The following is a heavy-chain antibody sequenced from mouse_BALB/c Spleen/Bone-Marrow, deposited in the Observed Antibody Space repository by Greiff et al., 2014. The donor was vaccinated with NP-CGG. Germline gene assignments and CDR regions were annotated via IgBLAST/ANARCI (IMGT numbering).Heavy chain of an antibody. CDR2: ISSGGGST. CDR1: GFAFSSYD. Sequence: EVHLVESGGGLVKPGGSLKLSCAASGFAFSSYDMPWVRQTPEKRLEWVAYISSGGGSTYYPDTVKGRFTISRDNAKNTLYLQMSSLKSEDTAMYCCARLLPRDAMDYWGQGTSVTVSS. V-gene: IGHV5-12-1*01. J-gene: IGHJ4*01. CDR3: ARLLPRDAMDY. D-gene: IGHD2-10*01.